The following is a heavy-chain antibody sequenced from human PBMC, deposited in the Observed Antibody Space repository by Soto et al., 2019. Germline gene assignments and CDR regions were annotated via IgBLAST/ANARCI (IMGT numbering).Heavy chain of an antibody. Sequence: QVQLQESGPGLVKPSDTLSLTCAVSGYSISSSNWWGWIRQPPGKGLEWIGYIYYSGSTYYNPSLKSRVTMSVDTSKIQFSLKVNSVTAVETAVYYCASKEVGASALDIWGQGTMVTVSS. D-gene: IGHD1-26*01. J-gene: IGHJ3*02. CDR2: IYYSGST. V-gene: IGHV4-28*01. CDR1: GYSISSSNW. CDR3: ASKEVGASALDI.